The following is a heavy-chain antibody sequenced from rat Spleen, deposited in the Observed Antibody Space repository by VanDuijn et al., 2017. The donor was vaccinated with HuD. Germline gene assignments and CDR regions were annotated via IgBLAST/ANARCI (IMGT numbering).Heavy chain of an antibody. CDR3: ARDRTTRYYVLDA. V-gene: IGHV2-30*01. J-gene: IGHJ4*01. CDR1: GFSLSNYG. Sequence: QVQLKESGPGLVQPSQTLSLTCTVSGFSLSNYGVFWVRQPPGKGLEWMGLIWTGGSTDYNSTLKSRLSISRDTSKSQVFLKINSLQTEDTATYYCARDRTTRYYVLDAWGQGASVTVSS. D-gene: IGHD1-10*01. CDR2: IWTGGST.